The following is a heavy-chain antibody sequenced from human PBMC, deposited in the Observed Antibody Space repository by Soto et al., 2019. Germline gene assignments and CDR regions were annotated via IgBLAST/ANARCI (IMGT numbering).Heavy chain of an antibody. CDR2: ISGSGGTT. J-gene: IGHJ4*02. V-gene: IGHV3-23*01. D-gene: IGHD6-19*01. CDR3: AKDYRSGWSDFHY. CDR1: GFTFSSYA. Sequence: LRLSCVASGFTFSSYAMSWVRQAPGKGLEWVSDISGSGGTTHYADSVKGRFTISRDNSENTLYLQMNSLRAEDTAVYYCAKDYRSGWSDFHYWGQGTLVTVSS.